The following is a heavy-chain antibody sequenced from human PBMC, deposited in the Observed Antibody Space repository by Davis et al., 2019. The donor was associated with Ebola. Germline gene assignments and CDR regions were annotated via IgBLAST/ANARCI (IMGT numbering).Heavy chain of an antibody. D-gene: IGHD3-22*01. Sequence: ASVKVSCKASGYTFTGYYMHWVRQAPGQGLEWMGRINPNSGGTNYAQKFQGRVTMTEDTSTDTAYMELSSLRSEDTAVYYCATAYYYDSSGYLYYYGMDVWGKGTTVTVSS. CDR2: INPNSGGT. CDR1: GYTFTGYY. CDR3: ATAYYYDSSGYLYYYGMDV. V-gene: IGHV1-2*06. J-gene: IGHJ6*04.